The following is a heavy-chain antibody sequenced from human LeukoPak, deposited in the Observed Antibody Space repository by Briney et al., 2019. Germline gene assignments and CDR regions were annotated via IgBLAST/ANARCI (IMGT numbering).Heavy chain of an antibody. J-gene: IGHJ3*02. CDR1: GYTLTELS. CDR2: FDPEDGET. CDR3: ATDSQRDDYIWGSYRCDAFDI. D-gene: IGHD3-16*02. Sequence: ASVNVSCKVSGYTLTELSMHWVRQAPGKGLEWMGGFDPEDGETIYAQKFQGRVTMTEDTSTDTAYMELSSLRSEDTAVYYCATDSQRDDYIWGSYRCDAFDIWGQGTMVTVSS. V-gene: IGHV1-24*01.